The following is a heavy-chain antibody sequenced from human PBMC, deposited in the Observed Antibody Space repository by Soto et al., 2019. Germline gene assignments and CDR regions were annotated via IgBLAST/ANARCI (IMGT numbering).Heavy chain of an antibody. Sequence: EVRLLESGGDLVQPGGSLRLSCAASGFTFSSYAMSWVRQAPGKGLEWVSAIGARSGSTYYADSVKGRFTISRDTSKNPLYLHMNSLRVEDTAIYYCAKDLPGELLPNCFDSWGQGTLVTVSS. V-gene: IGHV3-23*01. CDR2: IGARSGST. CDR3: AKDLPGELLPNCFDS. D-gene: IGHD1-7*01. J-gene: IGHJ5*01. CDR1: GFTFSSYA.